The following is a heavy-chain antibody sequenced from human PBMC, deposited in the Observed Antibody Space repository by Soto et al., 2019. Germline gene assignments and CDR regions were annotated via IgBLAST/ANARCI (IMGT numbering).Heavy chain of an antibody. Sequence: QVQLVESGGGVVQPGRSLRLSCAASGFTFSSYAMHWVRQAPGKGLEWVAVISYDGSNKYYADSVKGRFTISRDNSKNTLYLQMNSLRAEDTSVYYCARDGTIRFPFSEYFQHWGQGTLVTVSS. CDR1: GFTFSSYA. V-gene: IGHV3-30-3*01. CDR3: ARDGTIRFPFSEYFQH. J-gene: IGHJ1*01. D-gene: IGHD1-1*01. CDR2: ISYDGSNK.